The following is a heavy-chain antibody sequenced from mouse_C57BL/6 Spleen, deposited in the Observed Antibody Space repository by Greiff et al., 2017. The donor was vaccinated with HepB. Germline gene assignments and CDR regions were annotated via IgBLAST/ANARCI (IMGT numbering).Heavy chain of an antibody. J-gene: IGHJ1*03. V-gene: IGHV1-64*01. CDR2: IHPNSGST. CDR3: ARPPSNYWYFDV. CDR1: GYTFTSYW. D-gene: IGHD2-10*02. Sequence: QIQLQQPGAELVKPGASVKLSCKASGYTFTSYWMHWVKQRPGQGLEWIGMIHPNSGSTNYNEKFKSKATLTVDKSSSTAYMQLSSLTSEDSAVYYCARPPSNYWYFDVWGTGTTVTVSS.